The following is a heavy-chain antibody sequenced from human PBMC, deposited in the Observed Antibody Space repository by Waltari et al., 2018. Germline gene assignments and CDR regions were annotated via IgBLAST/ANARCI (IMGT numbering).Heavy chain of an antibody. V-gene: IGHV3-49*04. CDR1: GFTLGDYA. Sequence: EVQLVESGGGLVQPGRSLRLSGTASGFTLGDYAMRWVRQAPGTGLEWVGFIRSKAYGGTTEYAASVKGRFTISRDDSKSIAYLQMNSLKTEDTAVYYCEGSSSHMYYYYYYMDVWGKGTTVTVSS. CDR3: EGSSSHMYYYYYYMDV. CDR2: IRSKAYGGTT. D-gene: IGHD6-6*01. J-gene: IGHJ6*03.